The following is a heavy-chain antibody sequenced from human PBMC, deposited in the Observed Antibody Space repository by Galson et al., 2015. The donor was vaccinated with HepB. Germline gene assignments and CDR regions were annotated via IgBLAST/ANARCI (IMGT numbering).Heavy chain of an antibody. CDR3: TRLGDLSGYSSL. Sequence: LRLSCAASGITFSGSAMHWVRQASGRGLEWVGRIGSKANSYATAYAASVQGRFTISRDDSKNTAYMQMNSLKTEDTAVYYCTRLGDLSGYSSLWGQGTLVTVSS. CDR2: IGSKANSYAT. J-gene: IGHJ4*02. CDR1: GITFSGSA. V-gene: IGHV3-73*01. D-gene: IGHD6-13*01.